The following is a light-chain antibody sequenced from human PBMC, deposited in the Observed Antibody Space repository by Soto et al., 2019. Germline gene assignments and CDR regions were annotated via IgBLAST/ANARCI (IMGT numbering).Light chain of an antibody. Sequence: DIQMTQSPSSLSASVGDRVTITCRASQGISTNLGWYQQNSGKVPKLLIYAASTLQSGVPSRLSGSGSGTDFTLTISSLQPEDVATYFCQKYNRAPWTFGQGTKVEIK. CDR2: AAS. J-gene: IGKJ1*01. CDR3: QKYNRAPWT. CDR1: QGISTN. V-gene: IGKV1-27*01.